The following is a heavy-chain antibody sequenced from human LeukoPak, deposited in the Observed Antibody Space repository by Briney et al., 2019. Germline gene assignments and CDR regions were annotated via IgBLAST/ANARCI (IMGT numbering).Heavy chain of an antibody. CDR1: GYTFTAFW. V-gene: IGHV5-51*01. D-gene: IGHD4-23*01. CDR2: INPGDSDT. CDR3: ARHTNDYGGYGDY. Sequence: PGGSLRLSCKVSGYTFTAFWIGWVRQMPGKGLEWMGLINPGDSDTKYSPSFQGQVTISVDKSISTAYLQWSSLKASDTAMYYCARHTNDYGGYGDYWGQGTLVTVSS. J-gene: IGHJ4*02.